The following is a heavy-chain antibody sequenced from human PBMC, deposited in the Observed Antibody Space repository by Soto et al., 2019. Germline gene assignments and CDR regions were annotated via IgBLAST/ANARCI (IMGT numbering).Heavy chain of an antibody. D-gene: IGHD1-26*01. CDR1: GYTFTDHF. CDR2: INPISGDT. V-gene: IGHV1-2*02. CDR3: CRVKDYF. Sequence: QVHLVQSGAEVKKPGASVKVSCKASGYTFTDHFIHWVRQAPGQGLEWMGWINPISGDTNYAQKSQDRVAMTSDTALYAFHLASRTRSTCERTAYYCCRVKDYF. J-gene: IGHJ1*01.